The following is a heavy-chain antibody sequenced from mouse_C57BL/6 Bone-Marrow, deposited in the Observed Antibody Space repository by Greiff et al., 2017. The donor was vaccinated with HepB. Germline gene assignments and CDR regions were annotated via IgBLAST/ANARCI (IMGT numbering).Heavy chain of an antibody. V-gene: IGHV5-17*01. CDR2: ISSGSSII. CDR3: ARKDYPWYFDV. CDR1: GFTFSDYG. D-gene: IGHD2-4*01. Sequence: EVKLVESGGGLVKPGGSLKLSCAASGFTFSDYGMHWVRQAPEKGLEWVAYISSGSSIIYYADTVKGRFTISRDNAKNTLFLQMTSLRSEDTAMYYCARKDYPWYFDVRGTGTTATVS. J-gene: IGHJ1*03.